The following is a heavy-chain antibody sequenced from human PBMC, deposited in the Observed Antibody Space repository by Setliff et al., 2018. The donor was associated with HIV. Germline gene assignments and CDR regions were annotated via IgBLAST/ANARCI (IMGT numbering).Heavy chain of an antibody. CDR2: FDPEHDKT. D-gene: IGHD3-22*01. CDR1: GYTLTDLS. V-gene: IGHV1-24*01. CDR3: AQETQYFYNTVVYYPLGY. Sequence: GASVKVSCKVSGYTLTDLSIHWVRQAPGKGLEWMGGFDPEHDKTIYAQKFQGRVTMTEDTSTDTAYMQLNSLRSEDTAVYFCAQETQYFYNTVVYYPLGYWGQGTLVTVSS. J-gene: IGHJ4*02.